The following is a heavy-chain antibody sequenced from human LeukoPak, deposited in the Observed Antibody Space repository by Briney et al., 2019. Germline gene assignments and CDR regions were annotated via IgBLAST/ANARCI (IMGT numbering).Heavy chain of an antibody. Sequence: SETLSLTCTVSGGSISISSNYSWGWIRQPPGKGLEWIGYIYNSGSTSYNPSLQSRVTTSVDTSKNQFSLRLSFVTAADTAMYYCAKWNEPLKAFDVWGQGTMVTVSS. J-gene: IGHJ3*01. V-gene: IGHV4-61*05. CDR1: GGSISISSNYS. D-gene: IGHD1-1*01. CDR2: IYNSGST. CDR3: AKWNEPLKAFDV.